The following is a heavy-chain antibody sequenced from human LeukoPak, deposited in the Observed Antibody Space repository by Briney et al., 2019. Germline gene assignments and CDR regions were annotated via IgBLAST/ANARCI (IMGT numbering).Heavy chain of an antibody. CDR3: AKDGVPVATWFDP. Sequence: AAVKVSCKASGYTFTDYYIHWVRQAPGQGLEWMGWISAYNGNTNYAQKLQGRVTMTTDTSTSTAYMELRSLRSDDTAVYYCAKDGVPVATWFDPWGQGTLVTVSS. J-gene: IGHJ5*02. CDR1: GYTFTDYY. D-gene: IGHD2-21*01. CDR2: ISAYNGNT. V-gene: IGHV1-18*04.